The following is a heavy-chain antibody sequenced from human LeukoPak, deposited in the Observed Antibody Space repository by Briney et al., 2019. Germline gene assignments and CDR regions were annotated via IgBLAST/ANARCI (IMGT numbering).Heavy chain of an antibody. CDR2: ISGGGGST. J-gene: IGHJ4*02. Sequence: GGSLRLSCAASGFTFSSYATSWVRQAPGKGLEWVSAISGGGGSTYYADSVKGRFTISRDNSKNTLYLQMNSLRAEDTAVYYCAKSPTAFYFDYWGQGTLVTVSS. CDR3: AKSPTAFYFDY. CDR1: GFTFSSYA. V-gene: IGHV3-23*01.